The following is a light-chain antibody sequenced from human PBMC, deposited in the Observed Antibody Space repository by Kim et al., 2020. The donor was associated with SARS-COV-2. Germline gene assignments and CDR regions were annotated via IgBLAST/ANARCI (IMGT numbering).Light chain of an antibody. Sequence: LSPGDRATLPCRASQSVSTSVAWFQHKPGQAPRLLIHDASYRATGIPARFSGSGSGTDFTLTITGLQAEDFAVYYCQQREDWPLTFGGGTKVDIK. CDR2: DAS. CDR3: QQREDWPLT. J-gene: IGKJ4*01. CDR1: QSVSTS. V-gene: IGKV3-11*01.